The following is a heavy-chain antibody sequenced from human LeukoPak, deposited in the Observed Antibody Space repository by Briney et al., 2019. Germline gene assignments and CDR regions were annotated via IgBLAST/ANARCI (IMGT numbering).Heavy chain of an antibody. CDR2: IYPGDSDT. J-gene: IGHJ3*02. D-gene: IGHD1-26*01. CDR3: ARRASGSYHLDNAFDI. V-gene: IGHV5-51*01. CDR1: GYSFTSYW. Sequence: GESLKISCKGSGYSFTSYWIGWVRQMPGKGLEWMGIIYPGDSDTRYSPSFQGQVTISADKSISTAYLQWSSLKASDTAMYYCARRASGSYHLDNAFDIWGQGTMVTVSS.